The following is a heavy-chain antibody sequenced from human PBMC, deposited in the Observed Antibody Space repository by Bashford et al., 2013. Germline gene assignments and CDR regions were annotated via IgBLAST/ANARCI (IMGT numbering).Heavy chain of an antibody. CDR1: GVLTHHYWDWV. V-gene: IGHV2-70*04. CDR3: ARIGSSQDV. D-gene: IGHD6-19*01. J-gene: IGHJ6*02. CDR2: INWDDSK. Sequence: SGPTLVKTPHRLSYLTCTFSGVLTHHYWDWVWAGSVSPPGKALEWLARINWDDSKFYSTSLKTRLTISKDTSKNQVVLTMSNMDPVDTATYFCARIGSSQDVWGQGTTVTVSS.